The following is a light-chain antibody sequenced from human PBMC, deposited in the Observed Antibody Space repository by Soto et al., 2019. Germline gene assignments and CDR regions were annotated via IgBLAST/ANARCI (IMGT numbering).Light chain of an antibody. J-gene: IGKJ5*01. CDR2: GAS. CDR1: PAIASF. V-gene: IGKV1-9*01. Sequence: IQLTQSPSSLSASVGDRVTITCRASPAIASFLAWYQQKPGTAPKLLIYGASTLQSGVPSRFSGSRSGTDYTLTIGSLQPEDFATYYCQQYNSYSITFGQGTRLEIK. CDR3: QQYNSYSIT.